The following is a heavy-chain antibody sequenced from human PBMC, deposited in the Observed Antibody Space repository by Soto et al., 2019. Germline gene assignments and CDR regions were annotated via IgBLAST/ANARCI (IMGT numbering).Heavy chain of an antibody. J-gene: IGHJ6*03. D-gene: IGHD3-10*01. CDR3: AMVNCVHDSGSNYMDV. V-gene: IGHV1-69*02. CDR2: IITFVGKA. CDR1: GGTLSSYS. Sequence: QVQLVQSGPEVKKPGSSVKVSCKTSGGTLSSYSISWVRQAPGQGLEWVGRIITFVGKANVAHQFQGRVTRTAETLTDTVDMELRQLSSSDTAVYCLAMVNCVHDSGSNYMDVWGTRTTVTVSS.